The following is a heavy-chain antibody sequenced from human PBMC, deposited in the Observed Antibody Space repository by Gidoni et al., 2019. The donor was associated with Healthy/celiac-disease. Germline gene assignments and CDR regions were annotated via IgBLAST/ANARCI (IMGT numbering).Heavy chain of an antibody. D-gene: IGHD3-10*01. J-gene: IGHJ4*02. CDR3: TRDNGPGTWSGY. V-gene: IGHV3-49*03. CDR2: IRSKAYGGTT. CDR1: GFTFGDYA. Sequence: EVQLVESGGGLVQPGRSLRLSCTASGFTFGDYAMSWFRQAPGKGLGWVGFIRSKAYGGTTEYAASVKGRCTISRDDSKSIAYLQMNSLKTEDTAVYYCTRDNGPGTWSGYWGQGTLVTVSS.